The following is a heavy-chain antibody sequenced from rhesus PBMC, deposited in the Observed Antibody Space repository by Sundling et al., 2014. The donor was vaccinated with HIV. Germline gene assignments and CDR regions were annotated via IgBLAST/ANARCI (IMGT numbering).Heavy chain of an antibody. J-gene: IGHJ6*01. CDR1: GFTFSDYY. CDR3: ARDWSVGLDS. CDR2: IRNKDNGGTA. V-gene: IGHV3-116*02. Sequence: EVRLVESGGGLVQPGGSLRLACTVSGFTFSDYYMNWVRQAPGKGPEWVGFIRNKDNGGTAEYAASVKGRFIISRDDSKSIAYLQMNSLKIEDTAVYYCARDWSVGLDSWGQGVVVTVSS. D-gene: IGHD3-22*01.